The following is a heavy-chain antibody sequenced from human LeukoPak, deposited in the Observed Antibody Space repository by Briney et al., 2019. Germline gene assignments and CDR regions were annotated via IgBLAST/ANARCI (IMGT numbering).Heavy chain of an antibody. V-gene: IGHV4-4*07. CDR1: GGSISSYY. D-gene: IGHD3-10*01. Sequence: SETLSLTCTVSGGSISSYYWSWIRQPAGKGLEWIGRIYTSGSTNYNPSLASRVTMSVDTSRAQFFLRLSPVTAADTAIYYCASRPADTTWYGVFDYWSQGTLVTVSS. CDR3: ASRPADTTWYGVFDY. J-gene: IGHJ4*02. CDR2: IYTSGST.